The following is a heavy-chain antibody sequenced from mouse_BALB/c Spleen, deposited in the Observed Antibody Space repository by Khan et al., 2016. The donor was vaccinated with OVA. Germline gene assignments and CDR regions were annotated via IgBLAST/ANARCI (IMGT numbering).Heavy chain of an antibody. CDR2: INTYTGAP. CDR3: ARGASYWYFDV. V-gene: IGHV9-1*02. J-gene: IGHJ1*01. CDR1: GYTFTNYG. Sequence: QIQLVQSGPELKKPGETVKISCKASGYTFTNYGMNWVKQAPGKGLKWMGWINTYTGAPTYTDDFKGRFAFSLETSASTAYLQINNRKNEDMATYFCARGASYWYFDVWGAGTTVTVSS.